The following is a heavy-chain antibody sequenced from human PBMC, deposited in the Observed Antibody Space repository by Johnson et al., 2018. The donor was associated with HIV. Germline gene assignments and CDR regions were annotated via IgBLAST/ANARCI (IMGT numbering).Heavy chain of an antibody. D-gene: IGHD6-13*01. V-gene: IGHV3-66*02. J-gene: IGHJ3*02. CDR3: ARDCMGIAGRRAFDI. CDR1: GFTVSSNY. CDR2: IYRGGST. Sequence: EVQLVESGGGVVQPGGSLRLSCAASGFTVSSNYMSWVRQAPGKGLEWVAVIYRGGSTYYADSVKGRFTISRDNSENTLYLQMNSLRAEDTAVYYCARDCMGIAGRRAFDIWGQGTMVTVSS.